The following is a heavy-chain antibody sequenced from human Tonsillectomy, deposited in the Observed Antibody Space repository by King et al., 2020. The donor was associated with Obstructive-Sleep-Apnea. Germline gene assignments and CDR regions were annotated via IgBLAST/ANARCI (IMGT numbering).Heavy chain of an antibody. V-gene: IGHV4-39*07. CDR3: AGERDIHGMYV. Sequence: QLQESGPGLVKPSETLSLTCTVSGGSISSTSYYWGWIRQPPGKGLEWIGNIYYSGSTYYNPSLKSRVTISVDMSKNQFSLKLSSVTAADTAVYYCAGERDIHGMYVWGQGTTVTVSS. J-gene: IGHJ6*02. CDR1: GGSISSTSYY. CDR2: IYYSGST.